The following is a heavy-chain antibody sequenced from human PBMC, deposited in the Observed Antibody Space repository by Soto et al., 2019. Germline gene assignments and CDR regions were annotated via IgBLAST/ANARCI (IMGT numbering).Heavy chain of an antibody. CDR3: ARGRGYSRTHYFDY. CDR1: GGSFSGYY. J-gene: IGHJ4*02. Sequence: SETLSLTCAVYGGSFSGYYWSWIRQPPGKGLEWIGEINHSGSTNYNPSLKSRVTISVDTSKNQFSLKLSSVTAADTAVYYCARGRGYSRTHYFDYWGQGTLVTVSS. V-gene: IGHV4-34*01. CDR2: INHSGST. D-gene: IGHD6-13*01.